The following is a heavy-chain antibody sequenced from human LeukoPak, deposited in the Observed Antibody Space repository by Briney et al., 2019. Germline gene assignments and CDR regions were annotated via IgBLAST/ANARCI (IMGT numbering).Heavy chain of an antibody. Sequence: SETLSLTCTVSGGSISSYYWSCIRQPAGKGLEWIGRIYSSGSTNYNPSLESRVTMSVDTSKNQFSLKLSSVTAADTAVYFCARATGIASLFDPWGQGTLVTVSS. J-gene: IGHJ5*02. CDR1: GGSISSYY. V-gene: IGHV4-4*07. CDR3: ARATGIASLFDP. D-gene: IGHD6-13*01. CDR2: IYSSGST.